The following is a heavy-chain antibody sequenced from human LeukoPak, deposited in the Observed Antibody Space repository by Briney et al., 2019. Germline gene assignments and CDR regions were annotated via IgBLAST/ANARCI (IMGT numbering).Heavy chain of an antibody. V-gene: IGHV3-11*04. D-gene: IGHD2-15*01. CDR3: ARDRDYSFDY. CDR1: GFTFSDYY. CDR2: INGNSHTI. Sequence: GGSLTLSCAASGFTFSDYYMSWIRQAPGKELEWISYINGNSHTISYADSVKGRFTISTDSAKNSLYLQMDSLRVEDTAVYYCARDRDYSFDYWGQGTLVAVSS. J-gene: IGHJ4*02.